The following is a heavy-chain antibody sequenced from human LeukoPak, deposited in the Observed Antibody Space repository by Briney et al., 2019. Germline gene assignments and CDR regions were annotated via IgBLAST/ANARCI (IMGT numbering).Heavy chain of an antibody. CDR3: ARGSTMVRGVHDY. D-gene: IGHD3-10*01. Sequence: SETLSLTCSVSGGSLSSHYWSWIRQPPGKGLEWIGYIYYSGSTNYNPSLKSRVTISVDTSKNQFSLKLSSVTAADTAVYYCARGSTMVRGVHDYWGQGTLVTVSS. CDR2: IYYSGST. V-gene: IGHV4-59*11. CDR1: GGSLSSHY. J-gene: IGHJ4*02.